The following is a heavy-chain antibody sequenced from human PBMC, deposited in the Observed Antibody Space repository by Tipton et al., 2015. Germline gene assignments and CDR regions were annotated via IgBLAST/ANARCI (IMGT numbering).Heavy chain of an antibody. V-gene: IGHV4-39*01. D-gene: IGHD3-9*01. CDR3: AGLLEQYFESGYFDP. CDR1: GGSISSSSYY. CDR2: IYYSGST. J-gene: IGHJ5*02. Sequence: LRLSCNVSGGSISSSSYYWGWIRQPPGKGLEWIGSIYYSGSTYYNPSLKSRVIISVDTSKNQFSLKVSSVTAADTAVYYCAGLLEQYFESGYFDPWGQGTLVTVSS.